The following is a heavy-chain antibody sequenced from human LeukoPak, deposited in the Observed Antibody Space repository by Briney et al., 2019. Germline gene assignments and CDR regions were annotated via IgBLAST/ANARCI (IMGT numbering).Heavy chain of an antibody. Sequence: GGSLRLSCAASGFTSSSYSMNWVRQAPGKGLEWVSSISSSSSYIYYADSVKGRFTISRDNAKNSLYLQMNSLRAEDTAVYYCATKYSSGFDYWGQGTLVTVSS. CDR2: ISSSSSYI. CDR1: GFTSSSYS. D-gene: IGHD6-19*01. CDR3: ATKYSSGFDY. J-gene: IGHJ4*02. V-gene: IGHV3-21*01.